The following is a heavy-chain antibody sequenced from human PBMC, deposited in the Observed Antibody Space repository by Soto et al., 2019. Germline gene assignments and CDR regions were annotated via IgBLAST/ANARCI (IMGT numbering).Heavy chain of an antibody. V-gene: IGHV4-30-4*01. CDR1: GGSISSGDYY. J-gene: IGHJ5*02. CDR2: IYYSGST. D-gene: IGHD2-15*01. Sequence: TSETLSLTCTVSGGSISSGDYYWSWIRQPPGKGLEWIGYIYYSGSTYHNPSLKSRVTISVDTSKNHFSLKLSSVTAADTAVYYCARLSIVVVVAATQGWFNPWGQGTLVTVSS. CDR3: ARLSIVVVVAATQGWFNP.